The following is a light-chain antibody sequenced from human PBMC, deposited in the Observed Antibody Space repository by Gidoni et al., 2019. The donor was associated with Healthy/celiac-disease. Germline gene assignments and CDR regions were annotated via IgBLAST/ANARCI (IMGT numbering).Light chain of an antibody. CDR2: GAS. J-gene: IGKJ2*01. V-gene: IGKV3-20*01. CDR3: QQYGSSPLYT. Sequence: EIVLTQSPGTLSLSPGERATLSCRASQSVSSSYLAWYQQKPGQAPRLLIYGASSRATGIPDRFSGSGSGTDFTLTISRLEPEDFAVYYCQQYGSSPLYTFGQXTKLEIK. CDR1: QSVSSSY.